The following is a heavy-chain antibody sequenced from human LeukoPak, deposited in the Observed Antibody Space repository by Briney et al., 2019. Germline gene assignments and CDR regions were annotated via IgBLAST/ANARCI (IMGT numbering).Heavy chain of an antibody. CDR3: AKRGVVIRVILVGFHKEAYYFDS. J-gene: IGHJ4*02. D-gene: IGHD3-22*01. V-gene: IGHV3-23*01. Sequence: GGSLRLSCAVSGITLSNYGMSWVRQAPGKGLEWVAGISGSVGGTNYADSVKGRFTISRDNPKNTLYLQMNSLRAEDTAVYFCAKRGVVIRVILVGFHKEAYYFDSWGQGALVTVSS. CDR1: GITLSNYG. CDR2: ISGSVGGT.